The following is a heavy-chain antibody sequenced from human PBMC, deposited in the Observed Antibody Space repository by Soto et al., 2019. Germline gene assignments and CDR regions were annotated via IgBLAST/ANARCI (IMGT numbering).Heavy chain of an antibody. D-gene: IGHD6-13*01. Sequence: VQLVEAGGGVVQPGRALTLSCAASGFSFSRYGLHCDRQPPGQGLQWVAGIWYDGSNTYFADSGQGRFTISRDNSKNTLYLQMNSLRVEDTAVYYCASGLREAAGREYFQYWGPGNLGPVSS. J-gene: IGHJ1*01. CDR3: ASGLREAAGREYFQY. CDR2: IWYDGSNT. CDR1: GFSFSRYG. V-gene: IGHV3-33*01.